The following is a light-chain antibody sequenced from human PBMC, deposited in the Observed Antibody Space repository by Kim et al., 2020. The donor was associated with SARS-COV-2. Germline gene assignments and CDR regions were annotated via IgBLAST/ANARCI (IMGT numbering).Light chain of an antibody. J-gene: IGKJ1*01. CDR3: QRAGT. Sequence: STLSASVGDRVTITGRASQSISSWLAWYQQKPGKAPKLLIYKASSLESGVPSRFSGSGSGTEFTLTISSLQPDDFATYYCQRAGTFGQGTKV. V-gene: IGKV1-5*03. CDR2: KAS. CDR1: QSISSW.